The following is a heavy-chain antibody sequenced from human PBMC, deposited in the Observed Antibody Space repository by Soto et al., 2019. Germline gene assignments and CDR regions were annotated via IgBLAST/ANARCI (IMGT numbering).Heavy chain of an antibody. Sequence: QVQLQQWGAGLLKPSETLSLTCAVYGGSFSGYQWSWIRQTPGKGLEWIGGINDSGNINFNPSLKSRVTILLDTPKKQISLKLSSVTAADSAVYYCARGLILWFGDLSRRGGYYYYMDVWGKGTTVTVSS. J-gene: IGHJ6*03. V-gene: IGHV4-34*01. CDR2: INDSGNI. D-gene: IGHD3-10*01. CDR1: GGSFSGYQ. CDR3: ARGLILWFGDLSRRGGYYYYMDV.